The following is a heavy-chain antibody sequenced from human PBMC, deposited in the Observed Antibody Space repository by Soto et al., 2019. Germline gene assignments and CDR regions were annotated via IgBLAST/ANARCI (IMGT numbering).Heavy chain of an antibody. V-gene: IGHV5-51*01. CDR2: IYPGDSDT. J-gene: IGHJ6*02. CDR1: GYSFTSYW. D-gene: IGHD6-13*01. Sequence: GESLKISCKGSGYSFTSYWIGWVRQMPGKGLEWMGIIYPGDSDTRYSPSFQGQVTISADKSISTAYLQWSSLKASDTAMYYCARHRGIAAYYYGMDVWGQGTTVTVSS. CDR3: ARHRGIAAYYYGMDV.